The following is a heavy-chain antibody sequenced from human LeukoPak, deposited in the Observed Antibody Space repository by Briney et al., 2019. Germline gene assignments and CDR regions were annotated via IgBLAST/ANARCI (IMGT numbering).Heavy chain of an antibody. CDR3: ARVNYGDYGDLDY. CDR2: IYSGGST. V-gene: IGHV3-53*01. CDR1: GFTVSSNY. Sequence: GGSLRLSCAASGFTVSSNYMSWVRQAPGKGLEWVSVIYSGGSTYYADSVKGRFTISRDNSKNTLYLQMNSLRAEDTAVYYCARVNYGDYGDLDYWRQGTLVTVSS. J-gene: IGHJ4*02. D-gene: IGHD4-17*01.